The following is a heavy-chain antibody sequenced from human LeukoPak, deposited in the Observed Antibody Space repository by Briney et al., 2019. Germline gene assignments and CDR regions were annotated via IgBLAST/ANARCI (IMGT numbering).Heavy chain of an antibody. V-gene: IGHV4-4*07. J-gene: IGHJ4*02. CDR1: GGSISSYN. CDR2: IYTSGST. CDR3: ARSSAAAGPNDY. Sequence: WETLSLTCAASGGSISSYNWNWIRQPPGKGLEWIARIYTSGSTNYNPSLKSRGTMSVDTSKNQFSLKLSSVTAADTAVYYCARSSAAAGPNDYWGQGTLVTVSS. D-gene: IGHD6-13*01.